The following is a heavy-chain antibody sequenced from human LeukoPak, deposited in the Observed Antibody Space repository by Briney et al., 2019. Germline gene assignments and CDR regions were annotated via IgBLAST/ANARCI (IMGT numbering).Heavy chain of an antibody. D-gene: IGHD3-10*01. J-gene: IGHJ5*02. CDR1: GGPFSGYY. CDR3: ARVVRNITMVRGQWFDP. Sequence: PSETLSLTCAVYGGPFSGYYWSWIRQPPGKGLEWIGEINHSGSTNYNPSLKSRVTISVDTSKNQFSLKLSSVTAADTAVYYCARVVRNITMVRGQWFDPWGQGTLVTVSS. CDR2: INHSGST. V-gene: IGHV4-34*01.